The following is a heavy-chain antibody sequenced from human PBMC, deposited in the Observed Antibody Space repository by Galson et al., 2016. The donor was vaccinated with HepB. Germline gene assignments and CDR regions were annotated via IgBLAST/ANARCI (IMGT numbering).Heavy chain of an antibody. CDR3: ARDFGYCSSTSCYKGGLFCYYGMDV. V-gene: IGHV3-21*01. CDR1: GFTFSTYN. CDR2: ISNSNSYI. D-gene: IGHD2-2*02. J-gene: IGHJ6*02. Sequence: SLRLSCAASGFTFSTYNMNWVRQAPGKGLEWVLSISNSNSYIYYTDSVKGRFTISRDNAKNSLYLQMNSLRAEDTAVYYCARDFGYCSSTSCYKGGLFCYYGMDVWGQGTTVTVSS.